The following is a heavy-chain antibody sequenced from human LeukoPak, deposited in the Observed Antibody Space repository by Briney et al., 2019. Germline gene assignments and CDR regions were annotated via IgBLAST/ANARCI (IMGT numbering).Heavy chain of an antibody. J-gene: IGHJ5*02. CDR2: IYHSGST. D-gene: IGHD3-10*01. Sequence: PSQTLSLTCAVSGGSISSGGYSWSWIRQPPGKGLEWIGYIYHSGSTYYNPSLKSRVTISVDRSKNQFSLKLSSVTAADTAVYYCARRVTMVRGVKNWFDPRGQGTLVTVSS. CDR3: ARRVTMVRGVKNWFDP. CDR1: GGSISSGGYS. V-gene: IGHV4-30-2*01.